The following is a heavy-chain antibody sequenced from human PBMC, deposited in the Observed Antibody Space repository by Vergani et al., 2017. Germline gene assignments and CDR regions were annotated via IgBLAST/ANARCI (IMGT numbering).Heavy chain of an antibody. CDR1: GGSFNTYY. CDR3: AREELNYGDSHHAFDI. V-gene: IGHV4-4*08. CDR2: IYSTGST. J-gene: IGHJ3*02. Sequence: QVQLEESGPGLVKPSETLSLTCTVSGGSFNTYYWSWIRQSPGKGLEWIGYIYSTGSTNYNPSLNSRVTMSVDTSKNQFSLKLSSVTAADTAVYYCAREELNYGDSHHAFDIWGQGTMVTVSS. D-gene: IGHD4-17*01.